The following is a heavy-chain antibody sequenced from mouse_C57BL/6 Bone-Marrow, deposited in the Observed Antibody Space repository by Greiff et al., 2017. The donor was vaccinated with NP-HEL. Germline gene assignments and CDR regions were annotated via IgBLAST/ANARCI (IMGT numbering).Heavy chain of an antibody. CDR2: IDPSDSYT. J-gene: IGHJ4*01. CDR3: ARGGAYYYAMDY. CDR1: GYTFTSYW. Sequence: QVQLKQPGAELVMPGASVKLSCKASGYTFTSYWMHWVKQRPGQGLEWIGEIDPSDSYTNYNQKFKGKSTLTVDKSSSTAYMQLSSLTSEDSAVYYCARGGAYYYAMDYWGQGTSVTVSS. V-gene: IGHV1-69*01.